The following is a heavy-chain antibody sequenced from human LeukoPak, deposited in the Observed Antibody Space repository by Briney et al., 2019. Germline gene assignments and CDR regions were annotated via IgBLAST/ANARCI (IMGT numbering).Heavy chain of an antibody. V-gene: IGHV1-2*02. CDR2: INPNSGGT. D-gene: IGHD2-8*01. Sequence: ASVKVSCKASGYTFTGYYMHWVRQAPGQGLEWMGWINPNSGGTNYAQKFQGRVTMTRDTSISTAYMELSRLRSDDTAAYYCARNSYCTNGVCSPLDNWFDPWGQGTLVTVSS. J-gene: IGHJ5*02. CDR1: GYTFTGYY. CDR3: ARNSYCTNGVCSPLDNWFDP.